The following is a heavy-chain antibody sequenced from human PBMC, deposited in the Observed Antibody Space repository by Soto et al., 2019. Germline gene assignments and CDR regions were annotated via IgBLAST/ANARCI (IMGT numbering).Heavy chain of an antibody. V-gene: IGHV3-23*01. CDR1: GFTFSSSA. CDR3: AKDDNWFDP. J-gene: IGHJ5*02. Sequence: PGGSLRLSCAASGFTFSSSAMSWVRQAPGKGLEWVSTISGSGGRTYYADSVKGRFTISRDNSKNTLHLQMNSLSVEDTAIYYCAKDDNWFDPWGQGTLVTVSS. CDR2: ISGSGGRT.